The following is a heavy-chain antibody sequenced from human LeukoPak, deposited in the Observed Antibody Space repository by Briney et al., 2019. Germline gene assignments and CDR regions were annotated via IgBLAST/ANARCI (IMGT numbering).Heavy chain of an antibody. V-gene: IGHV1-3*01. J-gene: IGHJ4*02. D-gene: IGHD1-26*01. CDR2: INAGNGNT. CDR1: GYTFTSYA. Sequence: ASVKVSCKASGYTFTSYAMHWVRQAPGQRLEWMGWINAGNGNTKYSQKFQGRVTMTTDTSTSTAYMELRSLRSDDTAVYYCARVESGSRCIFDYWGQGTLVTVSS. CDR3: ARVESGSRCIFDY.